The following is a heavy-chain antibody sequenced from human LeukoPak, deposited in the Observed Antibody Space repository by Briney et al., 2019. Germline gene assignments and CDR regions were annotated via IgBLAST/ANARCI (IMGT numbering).Heavy chain of an antibody. Sequence: ASVKISCKGSGYTFTDYYMHWVQQAPGQGREWMGRINPNSGGTNYAQKFQGRVTMTRVTSISTAYMELSRLSSDDTAVYYCARGEIWFSAFDIWGQGTMVTVSS. CDR3: ARGEIWFSAFDI. J-gene: IGHJ3*02. CDR1: GYTFTDYY. V-gene: IGHV1-2*06. CDR2: INPNSGGT. D-gene: IGHD3-10*01.